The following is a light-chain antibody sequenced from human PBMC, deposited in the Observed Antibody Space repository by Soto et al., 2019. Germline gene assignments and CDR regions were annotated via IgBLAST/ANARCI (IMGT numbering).Light chain of an antibody. Sequence: QSALTQPASVSGSPGQSITISCTGTSSDVGGYNYVSWYQQHPGKAPKFIIYDVSNRPSGVSNRFSGSKSGNTASLTISGLQAEEDADYYCSSYTTSNTRQIVFGTGTKLTVL. V-gene: IGLV2-14*01. CDR2: DVS. CDR1: SSDVGGYNY. J-gene: IGLJ1*01. CDR3: SSYTTSNTRQIV.